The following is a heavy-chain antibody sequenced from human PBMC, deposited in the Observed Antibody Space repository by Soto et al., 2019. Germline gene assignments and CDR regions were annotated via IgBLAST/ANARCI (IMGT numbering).Heavy chain of an antibody. CDR3: ARDRGTVTSYYFDY. J-gene: IGHJ4*02. CDR2: ISAYNGNT. Sequence: ASVKVSCKASGYTFTSYGISWVRQAPGQGLEWMGWISAYNGNTNYAQKLQGRVTMTTDTSTSTAHMELRSLRSDDTAVYYCARDRGTVTSYYFDYWGQGTLVTVSS. CDR1: GYTFTSYG. D-gene: IGHD4-17*01. V-gene: IGHV1-18*01.